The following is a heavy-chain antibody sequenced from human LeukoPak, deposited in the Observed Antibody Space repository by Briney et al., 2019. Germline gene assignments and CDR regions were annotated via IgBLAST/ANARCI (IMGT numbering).Heavy chain of an antibody. CDR1: GFTFSSYS. CDR3: ARDREVVAATFDY. J-gene: IGHJ4*02. CDR2: ISSSSSYI. Sequence: GGSLRLSCAASGFTFSSYSMNWVRQAPGKGLELVSSISSSSSYIYYADSVKGRFTISRDNAKNSLYLQMNSLRAEDTAVYYCARDREVVAATFDYWGQGTLVTVSS. D-gene: IGHD2-15*01. V-gene: IGHV3-21*01.